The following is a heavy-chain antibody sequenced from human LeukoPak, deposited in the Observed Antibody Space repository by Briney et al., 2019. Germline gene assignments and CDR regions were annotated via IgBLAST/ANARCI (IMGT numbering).Heavy chain of an antibody. D-gene: IGHD3-3*01. CDR3: ASGPYDFWSGYPNAEYFQH. J-gene: IGHJ1*01. CDR1: GGTFSSYA. V-gene: IGHV1-69*05. CDR2: IIPIFGTA. Sequence: GASVKVSCKASGGTFSSYAISWVRQAPGQGLEWMGGIIPIFGTANYAQKFQGRVTITTDESTSTAYMELSSLRSEDTAVYYCASGPYDFWSGYPNAEYFQHWGQGTLVTVSS.